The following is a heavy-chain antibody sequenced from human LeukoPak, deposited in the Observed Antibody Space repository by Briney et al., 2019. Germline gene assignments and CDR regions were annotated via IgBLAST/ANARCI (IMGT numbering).Heavy chain of an antibody. J-gene: IGHJ5*02. D-gene: IGHD2-2*01. CDR3: ARERIVVVPAAMDLSWFDP. CDR2: ISAYNGNT. V-gene: IGHV1-18*01. CDR1: GYTFTSYG. Sequence: AASVKVSCKASGYTFTSYGISWVRQAPGQGLEWMGWISAYNGNTNYAQKLQGRVTMTTDTSTSTAYMELRSLRSDDTAVYYCARERIVVVPAAMDLSWFDPWGPGTLVTVSS.